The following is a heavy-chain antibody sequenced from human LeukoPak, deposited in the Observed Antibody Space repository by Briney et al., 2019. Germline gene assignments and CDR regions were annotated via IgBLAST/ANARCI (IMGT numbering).Heavy chain of an antibody. J-gene: IGHJ3*02. Sequence: SQTLSLTCTVSGGSISSGSYYWSWIRQPAGKGLEWIGRIYNSGSTNYNPSLKSRVTISVDTSKNQFSLKLRSVTAADTAVYYCASFYQYYYDSSGALDAFDIWGQGTMVTVSS. CDR1: GGSISSGSYY. CDR2: IYNSGST. V-gene: IGHV4-61*02. D-gene: IGHD3-22*01. CDR3: ASFYQYYYDSSGALDAFDI.